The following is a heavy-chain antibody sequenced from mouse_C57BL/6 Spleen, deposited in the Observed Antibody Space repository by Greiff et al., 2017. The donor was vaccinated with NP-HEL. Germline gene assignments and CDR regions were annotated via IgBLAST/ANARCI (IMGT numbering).Heavy chain of an antibody. CDR2: ISNGGGST. Sequence: EVQVVESGGGLVQPGGSLKLSCAASGFTFSDYYMYWVRQTPEKRLEWVAYISNGGGSTYYPDTVKGRFTISRDKAKNTLYLQMSRLKSEDTAMYYCARQIAGTGNYFDYWGPGTTLTVSS. D-gene: IGHD4-1*01. V-gene: IGHV5-12*01. J-gene: IGHJ2*01. CDR1: GFTFSDYY. CDR3: ARQIAGTGNYFDY.